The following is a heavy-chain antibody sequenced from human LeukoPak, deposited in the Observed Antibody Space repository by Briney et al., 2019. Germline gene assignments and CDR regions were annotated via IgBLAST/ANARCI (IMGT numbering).Heavy chain of an antibody. J-gene: IGHJ4*02. CDR3: AKIDNSWYIDY. CDR1: GFTFSGFG. Sequence: TGGSLRLSCSASGFTFSGFGMHWVRQAPGKGLEWVAVIWYDGSEEYYADSVKGRFTISRDNSKNTLYLQMNSLRAEDTAVYYCAKIDNSWYIDYWGQGTLVTVSS. V-gene: IGHV3-33*06. CDR2: IWYDGSEE. D-gene: IGHD2/OR15-2a*01.